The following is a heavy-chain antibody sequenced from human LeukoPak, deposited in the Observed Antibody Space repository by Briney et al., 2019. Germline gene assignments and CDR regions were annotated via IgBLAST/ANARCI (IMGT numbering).Heavy chain of an antibody. Sequence: GGSLRLSCAASGFTFSSYWMHWVRQAPGKGLVWVSRIKSDGSSTTYADSVKGRFTISRDNAKNTLYLQMNSLRAEDTAVYYCARSDYTNYWGQRTLVTVSS. CDR2: IKSDGSST. CDR3: ARSDYTNY. D-gene: IGHD3-3*01. CDR1: GFTFSSYW. V-gene: IGHV3-74*01. J-gene: IGHJ4*02.